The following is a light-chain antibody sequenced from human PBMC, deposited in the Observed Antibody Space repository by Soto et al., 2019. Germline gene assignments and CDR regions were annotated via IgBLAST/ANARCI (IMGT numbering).Light chain of an antibody. CDR2: EGI. CDR1: SSTVGGFNV. V-gene: IGLV2-14*02. CDR3: SSYTGSSTPYV. Sequence: QSVLTQPASVSGSPGQPITISCTGTSSTVGGFNVVSWYQQHPGKAPKVIIYEGIKRPSGVSNRFSGSNSGSTASLTISGLQAEDEADYYCSSYTGSSTPYVFGSGTKVTVL. J-gene: IGLJ1*01.